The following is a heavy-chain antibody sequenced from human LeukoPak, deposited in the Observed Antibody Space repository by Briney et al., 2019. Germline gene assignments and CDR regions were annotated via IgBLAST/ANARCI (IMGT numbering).Heavy chain of an antibody. CDR2: IYSGGST. D-gene: IGHD6-19*01. Sequence: GGSLRLSCAASEFTVSSNYMTWVRQAPGKGLEWVSVIYSGGSTHYADSVKGRFTISRDHSKNTLYLQMNSLRAEDTAVYYCARGDNIRTSSPLVDYWGQGTLVTVSS. V-gene: IGHV3-53*01. CDR3: ARGDNIRTSSPLVDY. J-gene: IGHJ4*02. CDR1: EFTVSSNY.